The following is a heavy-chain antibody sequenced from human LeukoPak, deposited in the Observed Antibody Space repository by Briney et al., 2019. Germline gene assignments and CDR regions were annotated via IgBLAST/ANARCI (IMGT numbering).Heavy chain of an antibody. J-gene: IGHJ4*02. V-gene: IGHV3-49*04. CDR2: IRSKADGETT. Sequence: PGGSLRLSCAASGFTFSSYAMSWVRQAPGRGLEWVGFIRSKADGETTEYAASVKGRFTISRDDSKSIAYLQMDSLKTEDTAVYYCTRDRPIDYWGQGTPVTVSS. CDR3: TRDRPIDY. CDR1: GFTFSSYA.